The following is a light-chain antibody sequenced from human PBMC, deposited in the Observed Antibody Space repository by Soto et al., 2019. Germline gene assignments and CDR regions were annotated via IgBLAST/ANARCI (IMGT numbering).Light chain of an antibody. CDR3: QQYSSTPHT. V-gene: IGKV3-20*01. Sequence: EIVLTQSPGTLSLSPGQRATLSCRASQSVSSSYLAWYQHKRGQAPRLLMFGTGSRATGIPDRFSGTGSGTDFTLIINRLEPEDFEVYYCQQYSSTPHTFGQGTKVDIK. J-gene: IGKJ2*01. CDR2: GTG. CDR1: QSVSSSY.